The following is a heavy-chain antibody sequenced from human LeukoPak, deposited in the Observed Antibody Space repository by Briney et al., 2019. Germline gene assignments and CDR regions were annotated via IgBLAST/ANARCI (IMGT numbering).Heavy chain of an antibody. Sequence: GGSLRLSCAASQFSFSSYSFNWVRQAPGQGLEWVSSINKGGTHVYYADSMRGRFTVSRDDAKNSLYLQMDSPRPEDTAVYYCVRLRRNSDPTGYYYDYWGRGTLVTVSS. CDR3: VRLRRNSDPTGYYYDY. V-gene: IGHV3-21*01. D-gene: IGHD1/OR15-1a*01. CDR1: QFSFSSYS. CDR2: INKGGTHV. J-gene: IGHJ4*02.